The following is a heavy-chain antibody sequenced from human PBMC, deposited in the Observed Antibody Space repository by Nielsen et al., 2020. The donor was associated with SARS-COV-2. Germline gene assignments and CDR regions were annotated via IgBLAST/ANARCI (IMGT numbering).Heavy chain of an antibody. D-gene: IGHD6-19*01. CDR2: ISSSGSTI. J-gene: IGHJ4*02. CDR1: GFTFSSYE. Sequence: GGSLRLSCAASGFTFSSYEMNWVRQAPGKGLEWVSYISSSGSTIYYADSVKGRFTISRDNAKNSLYLQMNSLRVEDTAVYYCASLIAVAGRYCGQGTLVTVSS. V-gene: IGHV3-48*03. CDR3: ASLIAVAGRY.